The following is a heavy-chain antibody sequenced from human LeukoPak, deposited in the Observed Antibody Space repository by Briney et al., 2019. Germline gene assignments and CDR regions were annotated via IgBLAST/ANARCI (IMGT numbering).Heavy chain of an antibody. CDR3: ARGRRRDWFDP. CDR2: IYYSGST. Sequence: SETLSPTCTVSGGSISSGDYYWSWIRQPPGKGLEWIGYIYYSGSTYYNPSLKSRVTISVDTSKNQFSLKLSSVTAADTAVYYCARGRRRDWFDPWGQGTLVTVSS. V-gene: IGHV4-30-4*08. J-gene: IGHJ5*02. D-gene: IGHD6-25*01. CDR1: GGSISSGDYY.